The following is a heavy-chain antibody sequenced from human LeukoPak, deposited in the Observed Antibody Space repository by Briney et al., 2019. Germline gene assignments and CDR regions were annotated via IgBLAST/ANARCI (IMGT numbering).Heavy chain of an antibody. J-gene: IGHJ5*02. D-gene: IGHD2/OR15-2a*01. CDR1: GFTFSSYW. CDR3: ARSNYDSTTFYYHLDL. Sequence: GGSLRLSCAASGFTFSSYWMHWVRHAPGKGPVWVSRVDVHGQGTAYADSVKGRFTISRDNAKNTLSLQMNSLSAEDTAVYYCARSNYDSTTFYYHLDLWGQGTLVTVSS. V-gene: IGHV3-74*01. CDR2: VDVHGQGT.